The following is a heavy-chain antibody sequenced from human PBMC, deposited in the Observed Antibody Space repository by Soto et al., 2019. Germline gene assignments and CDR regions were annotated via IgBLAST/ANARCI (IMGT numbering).Heavy chain of an antibody. J-gene: IGHJ6*02. CDR3: ARDPQSGYNYGLPYYYGMEL. CDR1: GFTFSRYG. V-gene: IGHV3-33*01. D-gene: IGHD5-18*01. Sequence: QVQLVESGGAVVQPGTSLRLSCAASGFTFSRYGMHWVRQAPGKGLEWVAFIWYDESKKYYADSVKGRFSISRDNSQDTLYLQMNSLRAEETAVYYCARDPQSGYNYGLPYYYGMELWGLGTTVTVSS. CDR2: IWYDESKK.